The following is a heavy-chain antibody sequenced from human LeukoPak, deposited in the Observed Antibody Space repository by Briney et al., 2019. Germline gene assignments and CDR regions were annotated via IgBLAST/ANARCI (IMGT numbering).Heavy chain of an antibody. CDR2: ISGSGGST. D-gene: IGHD6-13*01. CDR1: GFTFSSYA. V-gene: IGHV3-23*01. CDR3: AKVTIAAAGTDY. Sequence: GSLRLSCAASGFTFSSYAMSWVRQAPGKGLEWVSAISGSGGSTYYADSVKGRFTISRDNSKNALYLQMNSLRAEDTAVYYCAKVTIAAAGTDYWGQGTLVTVSS. J-gene: IGHJ4*02.